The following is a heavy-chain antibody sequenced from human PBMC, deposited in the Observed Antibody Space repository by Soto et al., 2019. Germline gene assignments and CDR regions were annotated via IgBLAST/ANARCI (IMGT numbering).Heavy chain of an antibody. D-gene: IGHD1-7*01. J-gene: IGHJ5*02. CDR2: IIPIFGTA. CDR3: ARDPLYKWHYGPTWFDP. CDR1: GGTFSSYA. V-gene: IGHV1-69*13. Sequence: ASVKVSCKASGGTFSSYAISWVRQAPGQGLEWMGGIIPIFGTANYAQKFQGRVTITADESTSTAYMELSSLRSEDTAVYYCARDPLYKWHYGPTWFDPWGQGTLVTVSS.